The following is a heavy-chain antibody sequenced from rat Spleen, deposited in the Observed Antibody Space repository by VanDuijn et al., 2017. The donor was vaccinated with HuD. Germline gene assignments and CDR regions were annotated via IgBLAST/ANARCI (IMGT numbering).Heavy chain of an antibody. CDR3: TRHNSGYFDD. CDR2: ITNTGGGT. V-gene: IGHV5-31*01. Sequence: EVQLVESGGGLVQPGRSLKLSCVASGFTFNNYWMTWIRQAPGKGLEWVASITNTGGGTYYPDSVKGRFTISRDNTKRTIYLQMDSLRSEHTATYYCTRHNSGYFDDWGQGVMVTVSS. J-gene: IGHJ2*01. D-gene: IGHD4-3*01. CDR1: GFTFNNYW.